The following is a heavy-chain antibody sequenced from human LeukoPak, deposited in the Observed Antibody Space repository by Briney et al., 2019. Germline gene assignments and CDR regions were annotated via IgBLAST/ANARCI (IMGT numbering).Heavy chain of an antibody. Sequence: ASVKVSCKAPGYTFTGYYMHWVRQAPGQGLEWMGWINPNSGGTNYAQKFQGRVTMTRDLSTSTDYMELSSLRSDDTAVYFCARDNSVGDYAWWFDPWGQGTLVTVSS. D-gene: IGHD1-26*01. CDR3: ARDNSVGDYAWWFDP. J-gene: IGHJ5*02. CDR1: GYTFTGYY. CDR2: INPNSGGT. V-gene: IGHV1-2*02.